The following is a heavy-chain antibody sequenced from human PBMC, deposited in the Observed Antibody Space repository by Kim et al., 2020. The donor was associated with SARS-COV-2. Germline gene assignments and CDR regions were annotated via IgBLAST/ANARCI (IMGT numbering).Heavy chain of an antibody. D-gene: IGHD6-13*01. CDR1: GYTFTSYG. J-gene: IGHJ6*02. CDR2: ISAYNGNT. Sequence: ASVKVSCKASGYTFTSYGISWVRQAPGQGLEWMGWISAYNGNTNYAQKLQGRVTMTTDTSTSTAYMELRSLRSDDTAVYYCARDLEGSSWYFGKPYYYYGMDVWGQGTTVTVSS. V-gene: IGHV1-18*01. CDR3: ARDLEGSSWYFGKPYYYYGMDV.